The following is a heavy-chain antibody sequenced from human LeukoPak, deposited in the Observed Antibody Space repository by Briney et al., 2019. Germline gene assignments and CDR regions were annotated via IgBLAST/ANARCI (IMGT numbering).Heavy chain of an antibody. CDR1: GNSFTSYW. CDR3: ARLRSHYFDY. V-gene: IGHV5-51*01. CDR2: IYPGDSDT. Sequence: GESLKISCQCSGNSFTSYWIGWVRQMPGKGLEWMGIIYPGDSDTRYTPSFQGQVTISADKSISTLYPQRSRLKASDTAMYYCARLRSHYFDYWGQGTLVTVSS. J-gene: IGHJ4*02.